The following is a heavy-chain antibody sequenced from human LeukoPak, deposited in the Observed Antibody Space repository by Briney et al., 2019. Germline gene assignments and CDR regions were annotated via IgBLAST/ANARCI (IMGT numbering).Heavy chain of an antibody. CDR2: IYPGDSNT. V-gene: IGHV5-51*01. D-gene: IGHD2-15*01. CDR3: VRSPACSGGDCYPNWFDP. J-gene: IGHJ5*02. CDR1: GYSFTNNW. Sequence: GESLQISCKSSGYSFTNNWIGWVRQMPGKGLEWMGIIYPGDSNTKYSPPFQGQVTISVDKSITTAYLQWSSLKASDTAMYYCVRSPACSGGDCYPNWFDPWGQGTLVTVSS.